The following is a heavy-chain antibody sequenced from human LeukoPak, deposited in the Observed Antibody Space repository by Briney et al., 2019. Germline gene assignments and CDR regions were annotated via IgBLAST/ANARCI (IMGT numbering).Heavy chain of an antibody. CDR3: GRTHDGEYYFDY. CDR1: GGSISSSSYY. J-gene: IGHJ4*02. V-gene: IGHV4-39*01. Sequence: PSETLSLTCTVSGGSISSSSYYWGWIRQPPGKGLEWIGSIYYSGSTYYNPSLKSRVTISVDTSKNQFSLKLSSATAADKAVYYRGRTHDGEYYFDYWRQGTLLSVSS. D-gene: IGHD3-10*01. CDR2: IYYSGST.